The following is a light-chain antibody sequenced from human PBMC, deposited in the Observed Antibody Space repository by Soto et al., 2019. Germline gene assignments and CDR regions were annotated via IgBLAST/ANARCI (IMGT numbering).Light chain of an antibody. CDR2: GAS. CDR3: QQYGGSPKT. V-gene: IGKV3-20*01. J-gene: IGKJ2*01. CDR1: QRVSSTY. Sequence: EIVLTQSPGTLSLSPGQRATLSCRASQRVSSTYLAWYQQKPGQAPRLLIYGASNRATGIPDKFSGSGSGTEFTLTINRLEPDDFAVYYCQQYGGSPKTFGLRTKLEI.